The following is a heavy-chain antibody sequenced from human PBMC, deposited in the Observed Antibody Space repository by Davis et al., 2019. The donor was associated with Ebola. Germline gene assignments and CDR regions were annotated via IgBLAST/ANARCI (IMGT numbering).Heavy chain of an antibody. CDR1: GGTFSSYA. CDR3: ARGDAPYYYDSSGYYFPHFDY. CDR2: IIPIFGIA. V-gene: IGHV1-69*13. J-gene: IGHJ4*02. Sequence: SVKVSCKASGGTFSSYAINWVRQAPGQGLEWMGGIIPIFGIANYAQKFQGRVTITADESTSTAYMELSSLRSEDTAVYYCARGDAPYYYDSSGYYFPHFDYWGQGTLVTVSS. D-gene: IGHD3-22*01.